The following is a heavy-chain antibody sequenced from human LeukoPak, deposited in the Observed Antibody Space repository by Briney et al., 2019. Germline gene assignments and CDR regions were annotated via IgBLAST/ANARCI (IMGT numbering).Heavy chain of an antibody. CDR2: ISGRGGST. V-gene: IGHV3-23*01. CDR3: ARPASGGWYYFDY. Sequence: GGSLRLSCAASGFTFSSYAMSWVRQAPGKGLEGVSAISGRGGSTYYADSVKGRFTISRDNSKNTLYLQMNSLRAEDTAVYYCARPASGGWYYFDYWGQGALVTVSS. D-gene: IGHD6-19*01. J-gene: IGHJ4*02. CDR1: GFTFSSYA.